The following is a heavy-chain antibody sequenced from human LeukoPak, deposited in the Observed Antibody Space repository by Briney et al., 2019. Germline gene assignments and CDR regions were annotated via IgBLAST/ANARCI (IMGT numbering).Heavy chain of an antibody. V-gene: IGHV4-31*03. D-gene: IGHD3-10*01. J-gene: IGHJ4*02. CDR2: INYSGNT. CDR3: ARGGSGEGY. CDR1: GGSISSGTHY. Sequence: SQTLSLTCTVSGGSISSGTHYWSWIRQHPGKGLEWIGYINYSGNTYYNPSLKSRVTISADTSKNQFSLKVTSVTAADTAVYYCARGGSGEGYWGQGTLVTVSS.